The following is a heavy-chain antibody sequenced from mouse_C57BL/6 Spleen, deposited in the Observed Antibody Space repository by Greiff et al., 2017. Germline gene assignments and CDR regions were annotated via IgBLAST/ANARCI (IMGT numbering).Heavy chain of an antibody. CDR2: ISYDGSN. CDR1: GYSITSGYY. V-gene: IGHV3-6*01. Sequence: EVHLVESGPGLVKPSQSLSLTCSVTGYSITSGYYWNWIRQFPGNKLEWMGYISYDGSNNYNPSLKNRISITRDTSKNQFFLKLNSVTTEDTATYYCARASWGVFDYWGQGTTLTVSS. J-gene: IGHJ2*01. D-gene: IGHD4-1*01. CDR3: ARASWGVFDY.